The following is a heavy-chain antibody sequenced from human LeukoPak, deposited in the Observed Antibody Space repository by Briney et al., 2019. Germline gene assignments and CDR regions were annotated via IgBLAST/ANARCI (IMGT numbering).Heavy chain of an antibody. Sequence: GASLQISCEGSGSIFTSYWITWVRPLPGKGLEWMGRIDPSDSYTNYSPSFQGHVTISADKSISTAYLQWSSLKASDTAIYYCARHENIFSTFDMGGQGTMVTVSA. CDR1: GSIFTSYW. CDR3: ARHENIFSTFDM. D-gene: IGHD3-9*01. J-gene: IGHJ3*02. V-gene: IGHV5-10-1*01. CDR2: IDPSDSYT.